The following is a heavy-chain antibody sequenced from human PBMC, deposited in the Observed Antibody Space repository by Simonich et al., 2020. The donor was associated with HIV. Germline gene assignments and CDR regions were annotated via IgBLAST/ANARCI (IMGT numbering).Heavy chain of an antibody. CDR1: GGSSSGDY. J-gene: IGHJ4*02. V-gene: IGHV4-34*01. CDR2: INHSGTT. D-gene: IGHD3-3*01. CDR3: ARRDRELILYFDY. Sequence: QVQLQQWGAGLLKPSETLSLTCAVYGGSSSGDYWSWIRQPPGKGLEWIGEINHSGTTNYKSSLNSRATISVDKSKNQFSLKLSSVTAADTAIYYCARRDRELILYFDYWGQGNLVTVSS.